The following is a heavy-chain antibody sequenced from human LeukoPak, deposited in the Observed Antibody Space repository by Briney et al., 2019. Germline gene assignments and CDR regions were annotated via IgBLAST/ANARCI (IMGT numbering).Heavy chain of an antibody. Sequence: PGGSLRLSCAASGCTFSSYGMHWVRQAPGKGLEWVAFIRYDGSNKYYADSVKGRFTISRDNSKNTLYLQMNSLRAEDTAVYYCAKDPTNYDILTGYPDYWGQGTLVTVSS. CDR1: GCTFSSYG. V-gene: IGHV3-30*02. D-gene: IGHD3-9*01. CDR2: IRYDGSNK. J-gene: IGHJ4*02. CDR3: AKDPTNYDILTGYPDY.